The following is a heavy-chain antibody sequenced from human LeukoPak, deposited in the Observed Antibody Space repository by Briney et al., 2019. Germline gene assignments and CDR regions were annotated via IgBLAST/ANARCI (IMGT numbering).Heavy chain of an antibody. CDR1: GGSISSSNYY. J-gene: IGHJ4*02. CDR3: ARRRGGSVVGADFDY. V-gene: IGHV4-39*01. Sequence: SETLSLTCTVSGGSISSSNYYWGWIRQPPGKGLVWIGNIYYTGSTYSNPSLKSRVTISVDTSKNQFSLKLSSVTAADTAVYYCARRRGGSVVGADFDYWGQGTLVTVSS. D-gene: IGHD1-26*01. CDR2: IYYTGST.